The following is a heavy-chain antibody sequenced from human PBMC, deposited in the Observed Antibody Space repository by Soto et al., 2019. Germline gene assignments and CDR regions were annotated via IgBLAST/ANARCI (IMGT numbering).Heavy chain of an antibody. V-gene: IGHV1-69*01. CDR2: ILPIFGST. D-gene: IGHD5-18*01. CDR3: ARDDRFRTAMDRTYFDS. CDR1: GGTFSNYG. Sequence: QVQLVQSGAEVKKPGSSVKVSCKAPGGTFSNYGITWVRQAPGQGLEWMGGILPIFGSTNFAQKFRGRVTITADESTSTAYMELSSLRPEDTAVYYCARDDRFRTAMDRTYFDSWGPGTLVTVSS. J-gene: IGHJ4*02.